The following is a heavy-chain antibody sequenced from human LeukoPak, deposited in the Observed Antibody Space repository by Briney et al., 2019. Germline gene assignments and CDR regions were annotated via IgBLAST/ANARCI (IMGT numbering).Heavy chain of an antibody. V-gene: IGHV3-7*01. D-gene: IGHD6-19*01. Sequence: HPGGSLRLSCAASGFTFSSYSMNWVRQAPGKGLQWVANIGRDGSGTEYVDSLKGRFIISRENAKNSLFLQMYRLRADDTAVYYCARWRSGQSEFDHWGQGTLVTVST. CDR2: IGRDGSGT. CDR1: GFTFSSYS. J-gene: IGHJ5*02. CDR3: ARWRSGQSEFDH.